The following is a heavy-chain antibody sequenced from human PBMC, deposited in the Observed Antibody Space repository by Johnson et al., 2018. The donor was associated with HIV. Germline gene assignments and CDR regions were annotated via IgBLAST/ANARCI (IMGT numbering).Heavy chain of an antibody. Sequence: QVQLVESGGGVVQPGRSLRLSCAGSGFTFSDHYMSWVRQAPGKGLEWVSYISSSGSTIYYADSVKGRFTISRDNAKNSLYLQMNSLGGEDSAVYYSVRDRGTVFIWSVAVDVWGQGTVVTVSS. CDR2: ISSSGSTI. CDR3: VRDRGTVFIWSVAVDV. V-gene: IGHV3-11*04. CDR1: GFTFSDHY. J-gene: IGHJ3*01. D-gene: IGHD3-22*01.